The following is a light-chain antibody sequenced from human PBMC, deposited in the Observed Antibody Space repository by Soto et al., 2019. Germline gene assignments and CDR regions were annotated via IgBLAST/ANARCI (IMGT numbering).Light chain of an antibody. CDR1: SSNIGAGYD. Sequence: QSVLTQPPSVSGAPGQRVTISCTGSSSNIGAGYDVHWYQQLPGTAPKLLIYGNSNRPSGVPDRFSGSKSGTSASLAITGLQAEDEADYYCQSYDNSLGVVFGGGTKLTVL. CDR3: QSYDNSLGVV. V-gene: IGLV1-40*01. J-gene: IGLJ2*01. CDR2: GNS.